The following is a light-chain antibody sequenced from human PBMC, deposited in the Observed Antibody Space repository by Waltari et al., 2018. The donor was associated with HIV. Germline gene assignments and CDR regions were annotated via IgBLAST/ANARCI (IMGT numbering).Light chain of an antibody. CDR2: EVS. Sequence: QSALTQPASVSGSPGQSITISCTGTSSDVGGYNYLSWYHHPPGKAPKLMIFEVSNRPSGVSNRFSGSKSVNTASLTISGLQAEDEADYYCSSYTTRSTPDPKWVFGGGTKLTVL. V-gene: IGLV2-14*01. CDR3: SSYTTRSTPDPKWV. J-gene: IGLJ3*02. CDR1: SSDVGGYNY.